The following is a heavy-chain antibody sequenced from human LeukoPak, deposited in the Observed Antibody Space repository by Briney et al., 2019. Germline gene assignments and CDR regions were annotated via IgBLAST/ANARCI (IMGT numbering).Heavy chain of an antibody. CDR3: AHGDSQHYYYYGMDV. J-gene: IGHJ6*02. CDR2: IIPIFGTA. D-gene: IGHD4-17*01. CDR1: GGTFSSYA. V-gene: IGHV1-69*13. Sequence: SVKVSCKASGGTFSSYAISWVRQAPGQGLEWMGGIIPIFGTANYAQKFQGRVTITADESMSTAYMELSSLRSEDTAVYYCAHGDSQHYYYYGMDVWGQGTTVTVSS.